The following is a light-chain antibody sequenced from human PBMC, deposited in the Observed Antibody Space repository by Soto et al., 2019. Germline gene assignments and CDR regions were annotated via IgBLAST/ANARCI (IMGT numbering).Light chain of an antibody. Sequence: QSALTQPASVSGSPGQSITISCTGTSRDVGGYNYVSWHQQHPGTAPKVIITEVSQRPSGVSNRFSCLHSGNTASLTIYGLQAEDEGDYYCSSYISSSAFVVVGGGAKLTVL. CDR2: EVS. V-gene: IGLV2-14*01. CDR3: SSYISSSAFVV. J-gene: IGLJ2*01. CDR1: SRDVGGYNY.